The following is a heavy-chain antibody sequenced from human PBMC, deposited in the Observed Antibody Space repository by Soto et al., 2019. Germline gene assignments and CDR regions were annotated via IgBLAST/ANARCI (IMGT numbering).Heavy chain of an antibody. CDR2: IKSETDGGTI. D-gene: IGHD6-19*01. J-gene: IGHJ4*02. V-gene: IGHV3-15*07. CDR1: GFTFSNVW. Sequence: PGGSLRLACAGSGFTFSNVWMNWVRQAPGKGLEWVGRIKSETDGGTIDYAAPVKGRFTISRDDSNNTLYLQMNSLKTEDTATYYCTPLALKYNSDWYPFSDWAQRTPVTGSS. CDR3: TPLALKYNSDWYPFSD.